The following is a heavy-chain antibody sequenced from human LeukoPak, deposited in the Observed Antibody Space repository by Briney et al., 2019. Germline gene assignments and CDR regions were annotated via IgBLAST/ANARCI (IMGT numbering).Heavy chain of an antibody. J-gene: IGHJ5*02. CDR1: GYTFTSYG. Sequence: ASVKVSCKASGYTFTSYGISWVRQAPGQGLEWMGWISAYNGNTNYAQKLQGGVTMTTDTSTSTAYMELRSLRSDDTAVYYCARDADRYGGNSGGWFDPWGQGTLVTVSS. CDR3: ARDADRYGGNSGGWFDP. D-gene: IGHD4-23*01. V-gene: IGHV1-18*01. CDR2: ISAYNGNT.